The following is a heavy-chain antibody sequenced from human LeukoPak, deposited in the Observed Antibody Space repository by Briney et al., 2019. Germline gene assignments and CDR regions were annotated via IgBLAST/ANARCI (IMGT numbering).Heavy chain of an antibody. CDR1: GYTFTSYD. J-gene: IGHJ3*02. CDR3: ARDREAAVGIFPGGSDAFDI. CDR2: MNPNSGNT. Sequence: ASVKVSCKASGYTFTSYDINWVRQATGQGLEWMGWMNPNSGNTGYAQKFQGRVTMTRNTSISTAYMELSRLRSDDTAVYYCARDREAAVGIFPGGSDAFDIWGQGTMVTVSS. D-gene: IGHD2-21*01. V-gene: IGHV1-8*01.